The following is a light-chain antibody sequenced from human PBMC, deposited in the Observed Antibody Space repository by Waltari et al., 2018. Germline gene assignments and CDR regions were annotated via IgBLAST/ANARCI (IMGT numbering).Light chain of an antibody. CDR3: SSVTSTTTWV. CDR2: EVS. CDR1: SSAFGNYNH. J-gene: IGLJ3*02. Sequence: QSALTQPASVSGSPGQSITISCTGTSSAFGNYNHVSWFQQHPDNPPQLIIYEVSDRPSGVSDRFSGTKSANTASLTISGLQAEDEAHYYCSSVTSTTTWVFGGGTKLTVL. V-gene: IGLV2-14*01.